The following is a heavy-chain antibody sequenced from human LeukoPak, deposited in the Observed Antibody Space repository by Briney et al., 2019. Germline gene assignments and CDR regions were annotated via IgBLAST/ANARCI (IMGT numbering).Heavy chain of an antibody. CDR3: ATTGIFGVAKGYFDY. J-gene: IGHJ4*02. CDR2: INPNSGGT. Sequence: GASVKVSCKASGYTFTGCYIHWVRQAPGQGLEWMGRINPNSGGTNYAQKFQGRVTMTRDTSISTAYMELSRLRSDDTAVYYCATTGIFGVAKGYFDYWGQGTLVTVSS. D-gene: IGHD3-3*01. CDR1: GYTFTGCY. V-gene: IGHV1-2*06.